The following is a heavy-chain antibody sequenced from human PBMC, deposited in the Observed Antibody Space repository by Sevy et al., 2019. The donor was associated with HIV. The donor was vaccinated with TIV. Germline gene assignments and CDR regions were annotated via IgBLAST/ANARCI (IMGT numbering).Heavy chain of an antibody. V-gene: IGHV4-39*01. J-gene: IGHJ6*03. Sequence: SETLSLTCTVSGGSISSSSYYWGWIRQPPGKGLEWIGSIYYSGSTYYNPSLKSRVTISVDTSKNQFSLKLSSVTAADTAVYYCARIRNSYYYMDVWGKWTTVTVSS. CDR3: ARIRNSYYYMDV. CDR1: GGSISSSSYY. CDR2: IYYSGST.